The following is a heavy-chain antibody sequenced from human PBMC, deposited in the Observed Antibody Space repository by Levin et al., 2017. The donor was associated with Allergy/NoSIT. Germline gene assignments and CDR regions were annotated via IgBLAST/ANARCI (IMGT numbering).Heavy chain of an antibody. V-gene: IGHV3-21*01. D-gene: IGHD3-22*01. CDR1: GFTFSSYR. CDR3: ARSYYDSSGYSPVDAFDI. J-gene: IGHJ3*02. Sequence: ASVKVSCAASGFTFSSYRMNWVRQAPGKGLEWVSSISSSSSYIYYADSVKGRFTISRDNAKNSLYLQMNSLRAEDTAVYYCARSYYDSSGYSPVDAFDIWGQGTMVTVSS. CDR2: ISSSSSYI.